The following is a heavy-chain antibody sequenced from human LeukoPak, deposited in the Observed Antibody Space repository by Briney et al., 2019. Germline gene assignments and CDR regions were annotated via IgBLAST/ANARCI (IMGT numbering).Heavy chain of an antibody. V-gene: IGHV3-21*01. J-gene: IGHJ4*02. D-gene: IGHD5-12*01. CDR2: TSSSSSYI. CDR1: GFTFRSYG. CDR3: ARDAAIVATISYFDY. Sequence: GGSLRLSCAASGFTFRSYGMNWVRQAPGKGLEWVSSTSSSSSYIYYADSVKGRFTISRDNAKNSLYLQMNSLRAEDTAVYYCARDAAIVATISYFDYWGQGTLVTVSS.